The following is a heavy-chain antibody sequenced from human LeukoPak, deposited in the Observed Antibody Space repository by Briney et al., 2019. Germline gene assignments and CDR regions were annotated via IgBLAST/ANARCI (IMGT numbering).Heavy chain of an antibody. Sequence: GGSLRLSCVASGFTFSSRDWMTWVRQAPGKGLEWVSYISSSGSTIYYADSVKGRFTISRDNAKNSLYLQMNSLRAEDTAVYYCAREEIGYSYGYDYYYMDVWGKGTTVTISS. CDR1: GFTFSSRDW. CDR2: ISSSGSTI. V-gene: IGHV3-48*03. D-gene: IGHD5-18*01. J-gene: IGHJ6*03. CDR3: AREEIGYSYGYDYYYMDV.